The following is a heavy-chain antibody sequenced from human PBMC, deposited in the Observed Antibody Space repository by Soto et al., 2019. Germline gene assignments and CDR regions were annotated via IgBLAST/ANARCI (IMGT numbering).Heavy chain of an antibody. D-gene: IGHD2-2*02. CDR3: AREWDDGSSTSGYTIDGMDV. Sequence: GGSLRLSCAASGFTFSSYWMHWVRQAPGKGLVWVSRINSDGSSTSYADSVKGRFTISRDNAKNTLYLQMNSLRAEDTPVYYCAREWDDGSSTSGYTIDGMDVWGQGTTVTVSS. V-gene: IGHV3-74*01. CDR2: INSDGSST. J-gene: IGHJ6*02. CDR1: GFTFSSYW.